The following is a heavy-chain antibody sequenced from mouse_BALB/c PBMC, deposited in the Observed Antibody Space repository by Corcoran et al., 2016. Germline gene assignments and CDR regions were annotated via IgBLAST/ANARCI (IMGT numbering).Heavy chain of an antibody. J-gene: IGHJ4*01. CDR2: INPYNDGT. CDR1: GYTFTSYV. D-gene: IGHD2-12*01. CDR3: ARYERNYYAMDY. Sequence: EVQLQQSGPELVKPGASVKMSCKASGYTFTSYVMHWVKQKPGQGLKWIGYINPYNDGTKYNEKFKGKATLTSDKSSSTAYMELSSLTSEDSAVYYCARYERNYYAMDYWGQGTSVTVSS. V-gene: IGHV1S136*01.